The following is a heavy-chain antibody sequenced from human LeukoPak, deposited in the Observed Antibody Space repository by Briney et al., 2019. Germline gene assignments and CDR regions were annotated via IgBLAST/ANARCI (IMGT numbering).Heavy chain of an antibody. D-gene: IGHD3-22*01. J-gene: IGHJ3*02. Sequence: GGSLRLSCAASGFTFSDYYMTWIRQAPGRGLEWVSALSGNGGTTYYADSVKGRFTISRDNSKNTLYLQMNSLRAEGTAVYYCARDVPAYYYDSSGYTDAFDIWGQGTMVTVSS. CDR3: ARDVPAYYYDSSGYTDAFDI. CDR2: LSGNGGTT. CDR1: GFTFSDYY. V-gene: IGHV3-23*01.